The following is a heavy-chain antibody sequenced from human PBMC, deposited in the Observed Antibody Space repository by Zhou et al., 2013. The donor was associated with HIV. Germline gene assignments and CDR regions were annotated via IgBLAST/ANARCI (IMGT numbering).Heavy chain of an antibody. Sequence: QVQLVQSGAEVKQPGSSVKVSCKASGGTFTKYAMTWVRQAPGHGLEWMGGITPYLGTTDYSPRFRGRLTVTTDESSTTAYMELAGLTSDDTAVYYCARDDCSSSICYYYYMDVWGKGTTVTVSS. CDR3: ARDDCSSSICYYYYMDV. V-gene: IGHV1-69*05. J-gene: IGHJ6*03. CDR1: GGTFTKYA. D-gene: IGHD6-6*01. CDR2: ITPYLGTT.